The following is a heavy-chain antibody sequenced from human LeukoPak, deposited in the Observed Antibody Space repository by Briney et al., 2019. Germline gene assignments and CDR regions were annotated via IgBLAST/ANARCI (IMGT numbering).Heavy chain of an antibody. CDR3: ARAIRGSGRYRYLDY. CDR1: GGSFSGYY. D-gene: IGHD3-10*01. J-gene: IGHJ4*02. V-gene: IGHV4-59*01. Sequence: SETLSLTCAVYGGSFSGYYWSWVRQPPGKGLEWIGYIYYSGSTNYNPSLKSRVTISVDTSKNQFSLKLSSVTAADTAVYYCARAIRGSGRYRYLDYWGQGTLVTVSS. CDR2: IYYSGST.